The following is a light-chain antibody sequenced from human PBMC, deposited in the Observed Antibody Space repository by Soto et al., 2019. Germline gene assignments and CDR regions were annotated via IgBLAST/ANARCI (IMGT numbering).Light chain of an antibody. V-gene: IGKV1-5*01. CDR3: QQYMSVWWT. Sequence: QMTQSPSTLSAYVGDRVTITCRASHSIESWLAWYQQRPGQAPKLLISDATNFSSGVPPRFSGGGSGTQFTRTISSLQPADVGTDYCQQYMSVWWTFGQGTRVEVK. J-gene: IGKJ1*01. CDR1: HSIESW. CDR2: DAT.